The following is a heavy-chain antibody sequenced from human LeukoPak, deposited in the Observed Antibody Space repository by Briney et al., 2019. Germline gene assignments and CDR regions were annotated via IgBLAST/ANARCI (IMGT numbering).Heavy chain of an antibody. D-gene: IGHD6-13*01. CDR2: IKHDGSEK. J-gene: IGHJ4*02. Sequence: GGSLRLSCAASGFTFGIYWMSWVRQPPEKGLEWVANIKHDGSEKYYVDSVKGRFTISRDNAKNSLYLQMNSLRAEDTAVYYCARVGTAEGTLEDYWGQGTLVTVSS. CDR1: GFTFGIYW. V-gene: IGHV3-7*01. CDR3: ARVGTAEGTLEDY.